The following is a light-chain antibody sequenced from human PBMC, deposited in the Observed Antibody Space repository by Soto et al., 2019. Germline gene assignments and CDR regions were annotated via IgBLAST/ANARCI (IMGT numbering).Light chain of an antibody. V-gene: IGLV1-40*01. Sequence: QSVLTQPPSVSGAPGQRVTISCTGSNSNIGAGYAVHWYQQLPGTAPKLLIYANNNRPSGVPDRFSGSKSGTSASLAISGLQAEDEADYYCQSYDISRSTSLIFGGGTKVTVL. CDR1: NSNIGAGYA. CDR2: ANN. CDR3: QSYDISRSTSLI. J-gene: IGLJ2*01.